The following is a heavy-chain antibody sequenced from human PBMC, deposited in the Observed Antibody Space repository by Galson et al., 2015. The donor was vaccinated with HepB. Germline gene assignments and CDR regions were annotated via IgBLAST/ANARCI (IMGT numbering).Heavy chain of an antibody. V-gene: IGHV3-30*18. CDR1: GFRFSDFG. D-gene: IGHD3-22*01. CDR2: VIYAGGSR. CDR3: AKDGRAQGSSGYADL. J-gene: IGHJ5*02. Sequence: SLRLSCAASGFRFSDFGMYWVRQTPGKRLEWVAYVIYAGGSRYYSDSVKGRFTISRDNSNSTLFLQMNHLRPEDTGIYYCAKDGRAQGSSGYADLWGQGTLVTVSS.